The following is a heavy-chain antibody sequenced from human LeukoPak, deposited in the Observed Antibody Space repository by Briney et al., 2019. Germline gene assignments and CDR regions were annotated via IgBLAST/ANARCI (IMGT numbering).Heavy chain of an antibody. D-gene: IGHD2-15*01. CDR2: IIPIFGTA. J-gene: IGHJ2*01. V-gene: IGHV1-69*05. CDR1: GGTFSSYA. Sequence: ASVKVSCKASGGTFSSYAISWVRQAPGQGLEWMGGIIPIFGTANYAQNFQGRVTITTDKSTSTAYMELSSLRSEDTAVYYCARCDHFEVAARRDWYFDLWGRGTLVTVSS. CDR3: ARCDHFEVAARRDWYFDL.